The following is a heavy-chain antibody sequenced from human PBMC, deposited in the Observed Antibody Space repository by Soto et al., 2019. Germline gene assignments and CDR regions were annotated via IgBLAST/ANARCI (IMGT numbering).Heavy chain of an antibody. V-gene: IGHV3-74*01. D-gene: IGHD3-10*01. J-gene: IGHJ6*04. CDR2: IDNAGTDS. Sequence: EVQLVESGGGLVQPGGSLRLSCAASGFTFSGRSMHWVRQAPGKGLVWVSGIDNAGTDSTYADSVKGRFTRSRDNAKNTLYIQMNSLRVEDTAVYYCARGWFGPDVWGKGTTVTVSS. CDR1: GFTFSGRS. CDR3: ARGWFGPDV.